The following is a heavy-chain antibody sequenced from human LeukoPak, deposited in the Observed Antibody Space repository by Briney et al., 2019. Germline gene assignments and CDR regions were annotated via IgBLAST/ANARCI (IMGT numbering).Heavy chain of an antibody. CDR3: ARGDNYGSILDY. Sequence: GGSLRLSCAASGFTFSNYWMSWVRQSPGRGLEWVANIDQDGSAEYYVDSVGGRFTVSRDNAKNSLYLQIDSLRAEDTAVYYCARGDNYGSILDYWGRGTLVTVSS. J-gene: IGHJ4*02. V-gene: IGHV3-7*04. D-gene: IGHD3-10*01. CDR1: GFTFSNYW. CDR2: IDQDGSAE.